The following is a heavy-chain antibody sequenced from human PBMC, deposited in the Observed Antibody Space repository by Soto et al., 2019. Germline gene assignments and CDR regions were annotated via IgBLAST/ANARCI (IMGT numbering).Heavy chain of an antibody. CDR1: ADTFNSYS. CDR3: AGGLEGTTVTNWSDP. D-gene: IGHD4-17*01. CDR2: ITPVFGSA. V-gene: IGHV1-69*01. J-gene: IGHJ5*02. Sequence: QVQLVQSGAEVKKPGSSVKVSCKASADTFNSYSLSWLRQAPGQRLEWMGGITPVFGSADYAQTFEDRLTITADVSTSTIDMELSGLRLANTAVYYCAGGLEGTTVTNWSDPGGQGALVTVSA.